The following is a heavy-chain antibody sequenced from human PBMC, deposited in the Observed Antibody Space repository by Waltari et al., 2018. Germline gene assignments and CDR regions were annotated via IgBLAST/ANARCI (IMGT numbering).Heavy chain of an antibody. Sequence: QITLKESGPTLVKPTQTLTLTCTFSGFSLSTSGVGVGWIRQPPGNALEWLALIYWTDDKRNSSSLKSKLTSTKDTSNNQMVRTMPYMNPVDTAPDYCAHNVGWLGPLVYGGQGTLVAVSS. CDR1: GFSLSTSGVG. D-gene: IGHD1-26*01. CDR3: AHNVGWLGPLVY. J-gene: IGHJ4*02. CDR2: IYWTDDK. V-gene: IGHV2-5*01.